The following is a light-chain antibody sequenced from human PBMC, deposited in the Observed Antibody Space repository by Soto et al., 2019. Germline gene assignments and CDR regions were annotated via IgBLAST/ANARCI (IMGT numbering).Light chain of an antibody. CDR3: QQSYSIPYT. Sequence: QMTQSPSSLSASVGDRVTITCRASQRITTYLNWYQQKPGKAPKLLISTSGTLQRGVPSRFSGSGSGTDFTLTITALRLEDFATYFCQQSYSIPYTFGQGTKLEIK. CDR2: TSG. J-gene: IGKJ2*01. CDR1: QRITTY. V-gene: IGKV1-39*01.